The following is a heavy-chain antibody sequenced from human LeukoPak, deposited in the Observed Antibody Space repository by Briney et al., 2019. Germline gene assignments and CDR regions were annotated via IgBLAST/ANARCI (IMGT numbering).Heavy chain of an antibody. CDR3: ARYRLEGDTFDI. CDR1: GDSIIGYY. J-gene: IGHJ3*02. Sequence: SETLSLTCTVSGDSIIGYYWGWIRQPPGKGLEWIGSIYHNGDTYDRSSLNSRVTISIDTSKNQFSLMLTSVTAADTAVYSCARYRLEGDTFDIWGQGTMVTVSS. V-gene: IGHV4-39*01. CDR2: IYHNGDT. D-gene: IGHD3-3*01.